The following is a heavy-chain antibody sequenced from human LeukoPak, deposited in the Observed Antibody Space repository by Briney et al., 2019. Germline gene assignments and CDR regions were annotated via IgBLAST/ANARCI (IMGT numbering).Heavy chain of an antibody. CDR3: ASLRSYSDAFDI. CDR2: IYPGDSDT. Sequence: GASVKVSCKASGYTFTSYGISWVRQMPGEGLEWMGIIYPGDSDTRYSPSFQGQATISADKSISTAFLQWSSLKASDSAMYYCASLRSYSDAFDIWGQGTMVTVSS. CDR1: GYTFTSYG. V-gene: IGHV5-51*01. D-gene: IGHD2-21*01. J-gene: IGHJ3*02.